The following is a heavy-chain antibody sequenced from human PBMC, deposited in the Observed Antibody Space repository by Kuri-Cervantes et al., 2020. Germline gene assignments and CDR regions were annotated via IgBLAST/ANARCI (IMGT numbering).Heavy chain of an antibody. CDR3: AREDNSFDI. V-gene: IGHV3-30-3*01. J-gene: IGHJ3*02. CDR2: ITYDGSNT. CDR1: GFTFSSYA. Sequence: GGSLRPSCAASGFTFSSYAMHWVRQAPGKGLEWVAVITYDGSNTYYADSEKGRFTISKDDSKNTLYLQMNSLRLEEPGMYYCAREDNSFDIWGQGTMVT.